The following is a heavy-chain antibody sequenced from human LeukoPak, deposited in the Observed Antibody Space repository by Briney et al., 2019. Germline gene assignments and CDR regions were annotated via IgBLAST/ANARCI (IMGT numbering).Heavy chain of an antibody. V-gene: IGHV3-23*01. J-gene: IGHJ4*02. CDR3: AKGGGVYKSAADRRIDY. D-gene: IGHD6-13*01. CDR1: GITFNRHA. CDR2: ISGSGGST. Sequence: GSLRLSFSASGITFNRHAMILVRPAPGEGLEWVLGISGSGGSTYYADSVKGRFTISRDSSKNTLYLQMNSLRAEDTAVFYCAKGGGVYKSAADRRIDYWGQGTLVTVSS.